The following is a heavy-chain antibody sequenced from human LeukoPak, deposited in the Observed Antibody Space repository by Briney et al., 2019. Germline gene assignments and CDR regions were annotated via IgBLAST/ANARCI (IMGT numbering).Heavy chain of an antibody. CDR3: ATTRRDSSGYFPYFDY. CDR2: FDPEDGET. D-gene: IGHD3-22*01. CDR1: GYTLTELS. J-gene: IGHJ4*02. V-gene: IGHV1-24*01. Sequence: ASVKVSCKVSGYTLTELSMHWVRQAPGKGLEWMGGFDPEDGETIYAQKFQGRVTMTEYTSTDTAYMELSSLRSEDTAVYYCATTRRDSSGYFPYFDYWGQGTLVTVSS.